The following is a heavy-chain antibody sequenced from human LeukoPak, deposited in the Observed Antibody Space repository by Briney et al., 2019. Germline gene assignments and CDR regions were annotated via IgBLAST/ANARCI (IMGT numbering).Heavy chain of an antibody. J-gene: IGHJ4*02. Sequence: SEALSLTCTVAGVSIRSSVPIGSSMLYWAWVRHPPGKGLEWIGDISYSGATYYNPSLRSRATISEDTSKNQFSLRLSSVTAADTAIYYCVRYAHDPTFDFWGQGTLVTVSP. CDR3: VRYAHDPTFDF. CDR1: GVSIRSSVPIGSSMLY. V-gene: IGHV4-39*01. CDR2: ISYSGAT.